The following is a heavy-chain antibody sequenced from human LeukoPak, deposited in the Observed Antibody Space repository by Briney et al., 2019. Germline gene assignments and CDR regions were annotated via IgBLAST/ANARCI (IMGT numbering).Heavy chain of an antibody. J-gene: IGHJ4*02. CDR2: INPSGGST. V-gene: IGHV1-46*01. D-gene: IGHD3-16*01. CDR3: ARHKGGIGDY. CDR1: GYTFTTYY. Sequence: GASVKVSCKASGYTFTTYYIHWVRQAPGQGLEWMGIINPSGGSTSYAQKFQGRVTMTRNTSTSTVYMELSSLRSEDTAVYYCARHKGGIGDYWGQGTLVTVSS.